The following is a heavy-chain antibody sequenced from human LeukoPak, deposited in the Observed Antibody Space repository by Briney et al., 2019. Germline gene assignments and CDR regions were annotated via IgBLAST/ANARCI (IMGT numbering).Heavy chain of an antibody. J-gene: IGHJ4*02. CDR1: GFTLTSDS. V-gene: IGHV3-48*04. CDR2: ISSGATTT. CDR3: AKGTVGAKY. Sequence: GGSLRLSCAASGFTLTSDSMNWVRQAPGKGLEWISCISSGATTTYYADFVKGRFTISRDNAKNSLYLQMNSLRVDDTAVYYCAKGTVGAKYWGQGTLVIVSS. D-gene: IGHD1-26*01.